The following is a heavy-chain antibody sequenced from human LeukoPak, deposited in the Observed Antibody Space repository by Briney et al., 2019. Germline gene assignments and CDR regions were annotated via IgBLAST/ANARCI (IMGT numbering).Heavy chain of an antibody. J-gene: IGHJ4*02. V-gene: IGHV1-18*01. D-gene: IGHD4-17*01. CDR2: ISPYNGNT. CDR1: GYTFTNYG. CDR3: ARQAMVTPSGWDY. Sequence: ASVKVSCKASGYTFTNYGISWVRQAPGQGLEWLGWISPYNGNTYYAQNFQGRVTMTTDTATSTVYMELMSLRSDDTAVYYCARQAMVTPSGWDYWGQGTLVTVSS.